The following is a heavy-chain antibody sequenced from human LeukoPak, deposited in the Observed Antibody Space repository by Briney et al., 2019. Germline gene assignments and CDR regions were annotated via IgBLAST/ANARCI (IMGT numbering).Heavy chain of an antibody. J-gene: IGHJ5*02. CDR3: ARDLNKFDP. V-gene: IGHV4-59*12. CDR1: GGSISSYY. CDR2: IYYSGST. D-gene: IGHD2/OR15-2a*01. Sequence: SETLSPTCTVSGGSISSYYWSWIRQPPGKGLEWIGYIYYSGSTNYNPSLKSRVTISVDTSKNQFSLKLTSVTAADTAVYYCARDLNKFDPWGQGTLVTVSS.